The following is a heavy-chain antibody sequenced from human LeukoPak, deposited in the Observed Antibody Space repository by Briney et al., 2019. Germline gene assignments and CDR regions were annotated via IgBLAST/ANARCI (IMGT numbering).Heavy chain of an antibody. D-gene: IGHD6-6*01. CDR2: INTNTGDP. CDR3: ARDALEYSSSDNFDY. J-gene: IGHJ4*02. CDR1: GYTFTSYA. V-gene: IGHV7-4-1*02. Sequence: ASVKVSCKASGYTFTSYAVNWMRQAPGQGLEWMGWINTNTGDPTYAQGFTGRFVFSLDTSVSTAYLQISSLKAEDTAVYYCARDALEYSSSDNFDYWGQGTLVTVSS.